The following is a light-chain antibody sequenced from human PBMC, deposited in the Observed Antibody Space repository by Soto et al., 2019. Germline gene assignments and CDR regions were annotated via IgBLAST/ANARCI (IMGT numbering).Light chain of an antibody. CDR1: QSDSSSY. J-gene: IGKJ1*01. Sequence: EIVLTQSPGTLSLSPGERATLSCRASQSDSSSYLAWYQQKPGQAPRPLIYGASSRATGIPDRFSGSGAGTDFTLTISRLEPEDFAVYYCQQYGRSQTFGQGTKVEIK. V-gene: IGKV3-20*01. CDR3: QQYGRSQT. CDR2: GAS.